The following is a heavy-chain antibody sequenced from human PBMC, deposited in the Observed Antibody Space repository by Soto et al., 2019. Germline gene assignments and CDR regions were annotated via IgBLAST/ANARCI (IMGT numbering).Heavy chain of an antibody. CDR3: AAQDYGAKGYYFET. D-gene: IGHD4-17*01. CDR1: GGSISSGSSY. V-gene: IGHV4-39*01. Sequence: QLQLQESGPGLVKPSETLSLTCTVSGGSISSGSSYWGWIRQPPGKGLEWIGNIYYRGNTYYNPSLKSRDTISIDSSKTQFSLKLNSVTTADTAVYYCAAQDYGAKGYYFETWGQGTLVSVSS. CDR2: IYYRGNT. J-gene: IGHJ4*02.